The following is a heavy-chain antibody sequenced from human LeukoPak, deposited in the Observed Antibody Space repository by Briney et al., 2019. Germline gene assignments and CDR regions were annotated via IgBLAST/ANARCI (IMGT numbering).Heavy chain of an antibody. J-gene: IGHJ1*01. D-gene: IGHD2-2*01. CDR3: ARGPRPSSTSCYGAEYFQH. CDR1: GFTFSSYA. Sequence: GGSLRLSCAASGFTFSSYAMHWVRQAPGKGLEWVAVISYDGSNKYYADSVKGRFTISRDNSKNTLYLQMNSLRAEDTAVYYCARGPRPSSTSCYGAEYFQHWGQGTLVTVSS. CDR2: ISYDGSNK. V-gene: IGHV3-30-3*01.